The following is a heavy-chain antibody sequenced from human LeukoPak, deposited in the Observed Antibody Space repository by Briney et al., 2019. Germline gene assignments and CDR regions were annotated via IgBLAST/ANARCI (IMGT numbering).Heavy chain of an antibody. Sequence: SETLSLTCTVSGGSISSSSYYWGWIRQPPGKGLEWIGSIYYSGSTYYNPSLKSRVTISVDTSKNQFSLKLSSVTAADTAVYYCARVPNFRLYGYSYGYPDYWGQGTLVTVSS. J-gene: IGHJ4*02. CDR2: IYYSGST. CDR3: ARVPNFRLYGYSYGYPDY. D-gene: IGHD5-18*01. V-gene: IGHV4-39*07. CDR1: GGSISSSSYY.